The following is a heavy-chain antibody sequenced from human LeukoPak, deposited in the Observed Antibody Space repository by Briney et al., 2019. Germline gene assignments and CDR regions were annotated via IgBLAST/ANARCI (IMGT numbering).Heavy chain of an antibody. Sequence: PSETLSLTCTVSGGPISSGGYYWGWIRQPPGKGLEWIGSIYYSGSTYYNPSLKSRVTISVDTSKNQFSLKLSSVTAADTAVYYCARENPGGNYYDSSGYRPVDYWGQGTLVTVSS. D-gene: IGHD3-22*01. CDR1: GGPISSGGYY. V-gene: IGHV4-39*07. J-gene: IGHJ4*02. CDR2: IYYSGST. CDR3: ARENPGGNYYDSSGYRPVDY.